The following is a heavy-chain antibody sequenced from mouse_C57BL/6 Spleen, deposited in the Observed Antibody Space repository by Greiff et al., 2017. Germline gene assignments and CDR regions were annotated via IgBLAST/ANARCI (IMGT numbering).Heavy chain of an antibody. Sequence: QVQLQQPGAELVMPGASVKLSCKASGYTFTSYWMHWVKQRPGQGLEWIGEIDPSDSYTNYNQKFKGKSTLTVDKSSSTAYMKLSSLTSEESAVYYCARRFYYGSSYYAMDYWGQGTSVTVSS. V-gene: IGHV1-69*01. CDR1: GYTFTSYW. D-gene: IGHD1-1*01. J-gene: IGHJ4*01. CDR3: ARRFYYGSSYYAMDY. CDR2: IDPSDSYT.